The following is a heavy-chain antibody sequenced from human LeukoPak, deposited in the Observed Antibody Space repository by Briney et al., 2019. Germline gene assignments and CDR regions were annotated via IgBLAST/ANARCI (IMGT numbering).Heavy chain of an antibody. CDR2: INHSGIT. CDR1: SYSIRSDYY. J-gene: IGHJ4*02. Sequence: SETLSPTCTVSSYSIRSDYYCGWIRQTPGKGLEWIASINHSGITYYNPSLKSRVTISVDMSKNQFSLKLTSVTAADTAVYYCGRDRPSGYYDYWGQGILVTVSS. CDR3: GRDRPSGYYDY. V-gene: IGHV4-38-2*02. D-gene: IGHD3-22*01.